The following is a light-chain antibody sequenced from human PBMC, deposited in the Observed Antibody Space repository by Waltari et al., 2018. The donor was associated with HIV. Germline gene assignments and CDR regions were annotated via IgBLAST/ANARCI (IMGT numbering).Light chain of an antibody. J-gene: IGLJ3*02. Sequence: QSVLTQPPSVSAAPGQKVTISCSGSTSNMGNNYVTWYQQFPGTAPKLLIFDNNKRLSGIPDRFSGPKSGTSATLGITGLQTEDEADYYCQSYDTSNQMFGGGTKLTVL. CDR1: TSNMGNNY. CDR3: QSYDTSNQM. CDR2: DNN. V-gene: IGLV1-51*01.